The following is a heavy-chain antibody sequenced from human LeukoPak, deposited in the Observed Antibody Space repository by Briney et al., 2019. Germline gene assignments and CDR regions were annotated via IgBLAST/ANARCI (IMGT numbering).Heavy chain of an antibody. J-gene: IGHJ5*02. CDR1: GYTFTSYY. CDR3: ARDGIRFLEWLLPNWFDP. Sequence: ASVQVSCKASGYTFTSYYMHWVRQAPGQGLEWMGIINPSGGSTSYAQKFQGRVTMTTDTSTSTAYMELRSLRSDDTAVYYCARDGIRFLEWLLPNWFDPWGQGTLVTVSS. D-gene: IGHD3-3*01. V-gene: IGHV1-46*01. CDR2: INPSGGST.